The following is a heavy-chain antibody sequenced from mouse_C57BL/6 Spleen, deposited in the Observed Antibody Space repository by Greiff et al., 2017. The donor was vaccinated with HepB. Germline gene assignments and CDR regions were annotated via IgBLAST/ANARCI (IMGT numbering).Heavy chain of an antibody. V-gene: IGHV1-54*01. CDR1: GYAFTNYL. CDR3: ARSVGYYFDY. Sequence: VKLQESGAELVRPGTSVKVSCKASGYAFTNYLIEWVKQRPGQGLEWIGVINPGSGGTNYNEKFKGKATLTADKSSSTAYMQLSSLTSEDSAVYFCARSVGYYFDYWGQGTTLTVSS. J-gene: IGHJ2*01. CDR2: INPGSGGT. D-gene: IGHD3-3*01.